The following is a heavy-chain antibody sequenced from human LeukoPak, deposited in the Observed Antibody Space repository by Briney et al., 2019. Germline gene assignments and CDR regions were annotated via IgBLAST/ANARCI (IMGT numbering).Heavy chain of an antibody. CDR3: ARHRGYDRCGYYFLDAFDI. CDR1: GDSISSYY. D-gene: IGHD3-22*01. J-gene: IGHJ3*02. Sequence: PSETLSLTCTVSGDSISSYYWSWVRQPPGKGLEWVGYIYISGRTNYNPSLKSRLTISVDTSKNQFSLKLSSVTAADTAVYYCARHRGYDRCGYYFLDAFDIWGQGAKVTVSS. V-gene: IGHV4-4*09. CDR2: IYISGRT.